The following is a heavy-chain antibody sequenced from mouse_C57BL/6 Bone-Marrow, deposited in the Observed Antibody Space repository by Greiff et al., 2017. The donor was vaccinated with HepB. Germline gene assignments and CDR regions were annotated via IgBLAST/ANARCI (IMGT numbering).Heavy chain of an antibody. V-gene: IGHV1-18*01. CDR2: INPNNGGT. Sequence: VQLQQSGPELVKPGASVKIPCKASGYTFTDYNMDWVKQSHGKSLEWIGDINPNNGGTIYNQKFKGKATLTVDKSSSTAYMELRSLTSEDTAVYYSARPYDYGGYYAMDYWGQGTSVTVSS. CDR1: GYTFTDYN. CDR3: ARPYDYGGYYAMDY. J-gene: IGHJ4*01. D-gene: IGHD2-4*01.